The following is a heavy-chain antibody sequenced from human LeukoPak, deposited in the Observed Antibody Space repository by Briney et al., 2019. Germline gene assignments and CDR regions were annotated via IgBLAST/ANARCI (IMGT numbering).Heavy chain of an antibody. J-gene: IGHJ4*02. V-gene: IGHV4-34*01. Sequence: ETLSLTCTVSGGSFSGYYWNWIRQSPGKGLEWIGEINRSGSTNYNPSLKSRVTISVDTSKNQFSLKLSSVTAADTAVCYCARDFWINYFDYWGQGTLVTVSS. CDR3: ARDFWINYFDY. CDR2: INRSGST. D-gene: IGHD3-3*01. CDR1: GGSFSGYY.